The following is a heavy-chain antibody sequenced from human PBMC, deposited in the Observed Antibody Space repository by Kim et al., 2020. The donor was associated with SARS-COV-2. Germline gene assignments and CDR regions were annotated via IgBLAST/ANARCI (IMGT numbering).Heavy chain of an antibody. D-gene: IGHD2-21*02. J-gene: IGHJ4*02. CDR2: IYYSERT. V-gene: IGHV4-59*08. CDR1: GGSISGDY. Sequence: SETLSLTCTVSGGSISGDYWSWIRQPPGKGLEWIGYIYYSERTNYNPSLKSRVTISVDTSKIQFSLRLRSVTAADTAVYYCARGGGDSYDYWGQGTLVTVSS. CDR3: ARGGGDSYDY.